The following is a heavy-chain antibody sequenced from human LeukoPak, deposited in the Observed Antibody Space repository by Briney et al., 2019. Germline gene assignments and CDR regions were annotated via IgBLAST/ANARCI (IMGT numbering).Heavy chain of an antibody. J-gene: IGHJ6*02. V-gene: IGHV4-4*07. CDR1: GGSISSYY. Sequence: SETLSLTCTVSGGSISSYYWSWIRQPAGKGLEWIGRIYTSGSTNYNPSLKSRVTISVDTSKNQFSLKLSSVTAADTAVYYCARDIQHDYGDYYYGMDVWGQGTTVTVSS. CDR3: ARDIQHDYGDYYYGMDV. CDR2: IYTSGST. D-gene: IGHD4-17*01.